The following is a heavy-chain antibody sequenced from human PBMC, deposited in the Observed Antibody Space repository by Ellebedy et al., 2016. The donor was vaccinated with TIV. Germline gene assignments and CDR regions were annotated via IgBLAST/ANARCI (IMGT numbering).Heavy chain of an antibody. D-gene: IGHD2-2*01. CDR3: APEPEDIEVEAAA. J-gene: IGHJ4*02. Sequence: GESLKISCAASGFTFSRHWMHWIRQAPGKGLVWLSRCNGDGGFTSHADFVQGRFTISIDNAKNSLYLQMNSLRAEDTAVYYCAPEPEDIEVEAAAWGQGTLVTVSS. CDR1: GFTFSRHW. V-gene: IGHV3-74*01. CDR2: CNGDGGFT.